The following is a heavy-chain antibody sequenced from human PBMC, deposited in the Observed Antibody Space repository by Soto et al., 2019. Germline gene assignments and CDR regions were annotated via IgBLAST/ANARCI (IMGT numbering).Heavy chain of an antibody. CDR3: ARDRLGRYCTNGVCYPMYGMDV. V-gene: IGHV4-59*01. J-gene: IGHJ6*02. CDR1: GGSISSYY. CDR2: IYYSGST. Sequence: SETLSLTCTVSGGSISSYYWSWIRQPPGKGLEWIGYIYYSGSTNYNPSLKGRVTISVDTSKNQFSLKLSSVTAADTAVYYCARDRLGRYCTNGVCYPMYGMDVWGQGTTVTVSS. D-gene: IGHD2-8*01.